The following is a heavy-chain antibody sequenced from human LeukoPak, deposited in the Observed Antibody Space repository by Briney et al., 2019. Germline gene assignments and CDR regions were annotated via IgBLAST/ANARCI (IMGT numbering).Heavy chain of an antibody. V-gene: IGHV4-30-2*01. CDR3: ARGRTTVVTPYYFDY. CDR2: IYHSGST. D-gene: IGHD4-23*01. J-gene: IGHJ4*02. CDR1: GGSISSGGSS. Sequence: SETLSLTCAVSGGSISSGGSSWSWIRQPPGKGLEWIGYIYHSGSTYYNPSLKSRVTISVDRSKNQFSLKLSSVAAADTAVYYCARGRTTVVTPYYFDYWGQGTLVTVS.